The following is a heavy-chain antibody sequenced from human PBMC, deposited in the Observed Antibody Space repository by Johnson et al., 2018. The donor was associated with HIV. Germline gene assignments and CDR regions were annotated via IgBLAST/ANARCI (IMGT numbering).Heavy chain of an antibody. D-gene: IGHD3-22*01. J-gene: IGHJ3*01. CDR2: ISSSGSTI. Sequence: QVQLVESGGGLVKPGGSLRLSCAASGFTVSSNFMGWVRQAPGKGLEWVSYISSSGSTIYYADSVKGRFTISRDNAQNSLYLQMNSLRAEDTAVYYCAKARRAYDSRGYYYAYDAFDLWGQGTMVTVSS. V-gene: IGHV3-11*01. CDR3: AKARRAYDSRGYYYAYDAFDL. CDR1: GFTVSSNF.